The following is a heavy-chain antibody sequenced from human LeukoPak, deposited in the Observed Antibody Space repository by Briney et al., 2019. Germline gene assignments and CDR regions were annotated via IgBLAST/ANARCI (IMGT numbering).Heavy chain of an antibody. CDR3: AKEGLRYCSSTSCFIDY. Sequence: EPGGSLRLSCAASEFTFDDYTMHWVRQAPGKGLEWVSFISWDGGTTYYADSVKGRFTISRDNSKNSLYLQMSSLRSEDTALYYCAKEGLRYCSSTSCFIDYWGQGTLVTVSS. J-gene: IGHJ4*02. CDR1: EFTFDDYT. CDR2: ISWDGGTT. V-gene: IGHV3-43*01. D-gene: IGHD2-2*01.